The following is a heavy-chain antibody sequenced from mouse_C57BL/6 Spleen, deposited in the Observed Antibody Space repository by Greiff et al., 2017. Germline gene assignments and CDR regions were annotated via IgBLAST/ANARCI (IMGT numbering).Heavy chain of an antibody. D-gene: IGHD1-1*01. CDR3: ARDTTVVAPRYFDV. J-gene: IGHJ1*03. CDR1: GYAFSSSW. CDR2: IYPGDGDT. Sequence: QVQLQQSGPELVKPGASVKISCKASGYAFSSSWMNWVKQRPGKGLEWIGRIYPGDGDTNYNGKFKGKDTLTADKSSSTAYMQLSSLTSEDSAVYFCARDTTVVAPRYFDVWGTGTTVTVSS. V-gene: IGHV1-82*01.